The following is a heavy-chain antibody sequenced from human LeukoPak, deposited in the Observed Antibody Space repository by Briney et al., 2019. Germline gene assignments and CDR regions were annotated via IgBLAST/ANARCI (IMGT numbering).Heavy chain of an antibody. CDR1: GYTFTGYY. Sequence: ASVKVSCKASGYTFTGYYMHWVRQAPGQGLEWMGWINPNSGGTNYAQKFQGRVAMTRDTSISTAYMELSRLRSDDTAVYYCARGHSYDPGFDYWGQGTLVTVSS. J-gene: IGHJ4*02. V-gene: IGHV1-2*02. CDR2: INPNSGGT. D-gene: IGHD5-18*01. CDR3: ARGHSYDPGFDY.